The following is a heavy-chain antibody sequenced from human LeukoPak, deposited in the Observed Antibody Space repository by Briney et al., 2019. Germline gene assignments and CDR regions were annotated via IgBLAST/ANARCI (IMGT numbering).Heavy chain of an antibody. J-gene: IGHJ4*02. CDR1: GYTFTGYF. CDR2: INPNSGGT. Sequence: GASVKVSCKTSGYTFTGYFMHWVRQAPGQGLEWMGWINPNSGGTYYAQKFEGRVTLTRDTSISTAYMELSRLRSDDTAVYYCARVTVTTEFDYWGQGTLVTVSS. CDR3: ARVTVTTEFDY. D-gene: IGHD4-17*01. V-gene: IGHV1-2*02.